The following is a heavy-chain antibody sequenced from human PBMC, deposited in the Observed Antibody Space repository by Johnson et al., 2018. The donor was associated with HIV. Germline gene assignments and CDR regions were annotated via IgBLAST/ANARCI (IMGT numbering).Heavy chain of an antibody. CDR1: GFTVSSNY. CDR3: ARDPNSSNCSGVTCYSAAFDI. V-gene: IGHV3-7*01. CDR2: IKCDGSEK. Sequence: VQLVESGGGLIQPGGSLRLSCAASGFTVSSNYMSWVRQAPEKGLEWVADIKCDGSEKYYVDSVKGRFTISRDNSKNTLYLQMDSLRGEDTAVYYCARDPNSSNCSGVTCYSAAFDIWGQGTMVTVSS. J-gene: IGHJ3*02. D-gene: IGHD2-15*01.